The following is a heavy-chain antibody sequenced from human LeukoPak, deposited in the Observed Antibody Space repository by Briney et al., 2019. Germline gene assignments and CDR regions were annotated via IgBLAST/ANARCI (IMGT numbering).Heavy chain of an antibody. J-gene: IGHJ4*02. CDR2: IKHDGGEK. D-gene: IGHD4/OR15-4a*01. CDR1: GFTFSRFG. Sequence: GGSLRLSCAASGFTFSRFGMTWVRQAPGKGLEGVANIKHDGGEKYYVDSVKGRFTISRDNAKNSLYLQMNSLRAEDTAVYYCVGAPNYAYFDYWGQGTLITVSS. CDR3: VGAPNYAYFDY. V-gene: IGHV3-7*01.